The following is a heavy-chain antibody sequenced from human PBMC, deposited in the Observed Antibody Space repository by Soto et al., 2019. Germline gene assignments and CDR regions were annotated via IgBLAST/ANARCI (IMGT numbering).Heavy chain of an antibody. J-gene: IGHJ6*02. CDR1: GFSLSNARMG. D-gene: IGHD2-2*01. Sequence: QVTLKESGPVLVKPTETLTLTCTVSGFSLSNARMGVSWIRQPPGKALEWLAHIFSNGEKSYSTSLKSRLTISKDTSKSQVVLTMTNMDPVDTATYYCARTIIVVVPAAPTNYYYYGMDVWGQGTTVTVSS. CDR3: ARTIIVVVPAAPTNYYYYGMDV. CDR2: IFSNGEK. V-gene: IGHV2-26*01.